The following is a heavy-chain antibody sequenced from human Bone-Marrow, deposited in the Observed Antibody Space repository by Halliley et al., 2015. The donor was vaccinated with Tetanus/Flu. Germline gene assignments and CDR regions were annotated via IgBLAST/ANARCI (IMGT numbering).Heavy chain of an antibody. J-gene: IGHJ4*02. Sequence: GRNRNKANNYSTEYAASVKGRFTISRDVSKNSLYLQMNSLTTEDTAVYYCAREGINPAMVLDYWGQGTLVTVSS. CDR2: NRNKANNYST. V-gene: IGHV3-72*01. CDR3: AREGINPAMVLDY. D-gene: IGHD5-18*01.